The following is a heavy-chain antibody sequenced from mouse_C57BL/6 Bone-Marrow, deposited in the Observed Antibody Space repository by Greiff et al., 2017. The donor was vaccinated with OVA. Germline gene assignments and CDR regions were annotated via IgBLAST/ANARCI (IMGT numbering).Heavy chain of an antibody. Sequence: VQLQQSGPELVKPGASVKISCKASGYSFTDYNMNWVKQSTGKSLEWIGVINPNYGTTSYNQKFKGKATLTVDQSSSTAYMQLNSLTSEDSAVYYCARPLYYGSSYYAMDYWGQGTSVTVSS. J-gene: IGHJ4*01. CDR2: INPNYGTT. CDR3: ARPLYYGSSYYAMDY. D-gene: IGHD1-1*01. V-gene: IGHV1-39*01. CDR1: GYSFTDYN.